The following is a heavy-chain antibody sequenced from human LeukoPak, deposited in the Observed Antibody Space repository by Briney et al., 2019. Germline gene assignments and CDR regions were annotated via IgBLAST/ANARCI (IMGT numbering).Heavy chain of an antibody. CDR2: ISSSSSYI. CDR1: GFTFSSYS. Sequence: GGSLRLSCAASGFTFSSYSMNWVRQAPGKGLEWVSSISSSSSYIYYADSVKGRFTISRDNAKNSLYLQMNSLRAEDTAVYYCARGPPRRSVAARLRKPFDYWGQGTLVTVSS. CDR3: ARGPPRRSVAARLRKPFDY. V-gene: IGHV3-21*01. J-gene: IGHJ4*02. D-gene: IGHD6-6*01.